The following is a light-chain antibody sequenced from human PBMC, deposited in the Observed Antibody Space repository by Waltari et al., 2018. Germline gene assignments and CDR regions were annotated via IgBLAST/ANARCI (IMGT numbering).Light chain of an antibody. J-gene: IGLJ3*02. Sequence: QSVLTQPPSMSGAPGQRVTISCTGSSSNIGAGHDVHWYQVFPGTAPKLLIYGNNHRPSGVPDRFPGSKSDTSASLAIGGLQAEDEADYYCQSFDIRLSGGVVFGGGTKVTVL. CDR2: GNN. CDR1: SSNIGAGHD. V-gene: IGLV1-40*01. CDR3: QSFDIRLSGGVV.